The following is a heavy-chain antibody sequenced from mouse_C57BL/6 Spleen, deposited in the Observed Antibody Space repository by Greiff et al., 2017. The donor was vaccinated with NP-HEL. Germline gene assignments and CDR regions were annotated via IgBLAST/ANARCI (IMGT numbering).Heavy chain of an antibody. J-gene: IGHJ2*01. CDR1: GFTFSSYA. V-gene: IGHV5-4*01. D-gene: IGHD1-1*01. CDR3: ARDHYYGSMYYFDY. Sequence: EVKVEESGGGLVKPGGSLKLSCAASGFTFSSYAMSWVRQTPEKRLEWVATISDGGSYTYYPDNVKGRFTISRANAKHKLYLQMSHLKSEDTAMYYCARDHYYGSMYYFDYGGQGTTLTVSA. CDR2: ISDGGSYT.